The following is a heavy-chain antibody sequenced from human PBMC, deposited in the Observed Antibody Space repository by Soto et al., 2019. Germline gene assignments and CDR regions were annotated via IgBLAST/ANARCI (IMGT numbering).Heavy chain of an antibody. CDR1: GFTFSSYG. Sequence: QVQLVESGGGVVQPGRSLRLSCAASGFTFSSYGMHWVRQAPGKGLEWVAVIWYDGSNKYYADSVKGRFTISRDNSKNTLYLQMNSLRAEDTAVYYCARDSVVYSSSWYEVGYFDYWGQGTLVTVSS. V-gene: IGHV3-33*01. CDR2: IWYDGSNK. J-gene: IGHJ4*02. CDR3: ARDSVVYSSSWYEVGYFDY. D-gene: IGHD6-13*01.